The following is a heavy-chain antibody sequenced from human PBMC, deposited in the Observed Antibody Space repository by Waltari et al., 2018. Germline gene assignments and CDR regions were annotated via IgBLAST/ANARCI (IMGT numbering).Heavy chain of an antibody. CDR1: GSIFTTYG. J-gene: IGHJ4*02. V-gene: IGHV7-4-1*02. CDR2: INTHTGNP. D-gene: IGHD1-26*01. Sequence: QVQLVQSGSELKKPGASVKVSCQASGSIFTTYGINWVRQAPGKGLEWMGWINTHTGNPTYVQGFTGRFVFSLDTSVSTAYLQISSLKAEDSVIYYCARGGGTFSKPQYFDSWGQGTRVTVSS. CDR3: ARGGGTFSKPQYFDS.